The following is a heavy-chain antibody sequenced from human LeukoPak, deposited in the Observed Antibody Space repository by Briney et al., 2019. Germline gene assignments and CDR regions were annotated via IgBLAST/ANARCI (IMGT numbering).Heavy chain of an antibody. CDR1: GGSFSGYY. CDR2: INHSGGA. J-gene: IGHJ6*03. Sequence: SETLSLTCAFYGGSFSGYYWSWIRQPPGKGLEWIGEINHSGGANYNPSLKSRATIALDPSKSQFSLKLRSVTAADTAVYYCARGREYQMLLRRSGYYMDVWGTGTAVTVSS. CDR3: ARGREYQMLLRRSGYYMDV. D-gene: IGHD2-2*01. V-gene: IGHV4-34*01.